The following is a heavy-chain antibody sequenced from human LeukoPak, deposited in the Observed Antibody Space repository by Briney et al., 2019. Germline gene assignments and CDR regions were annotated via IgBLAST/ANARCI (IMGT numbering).Heavy chain of an antibody. CDR3: ARHFVDRGDYFDS. CDR2: LFYLSFA. Sequence: PSETLSLTCSFFGDSINSNSNYWGWVRQPPGKRLAWIGSLFYLSFANVYYDPSLKSRVTMSIDTSKNQFSLKLTSVTAADTAVYFCARHFVDRGDYFDSWGQGMLVTVSS. CDR1: GDSINSNSNY. D-gene: IGHD3-10*01. V-gene: IGHV4-39*01. J-gene: IGHJ4*02.